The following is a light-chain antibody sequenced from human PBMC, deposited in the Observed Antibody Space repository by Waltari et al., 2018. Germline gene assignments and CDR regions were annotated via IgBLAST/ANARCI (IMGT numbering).Light chain of an antibody. CDR2: TAS. V-gene: IGKV1-39*01. CDR1: QYISDH. Sequence: DIQMSQSPSSLSASVGDRVTITCRASQYISDHFHWYQQKPAKAPQLLIYTASTLQSGVPSRFSGSGSGSDFTLTISSLQPEDFATYCCQQTYTTPYTFGQGTRLEIK. J-gene: IGKJ2*01. CDR3: QQTYTTPYT.